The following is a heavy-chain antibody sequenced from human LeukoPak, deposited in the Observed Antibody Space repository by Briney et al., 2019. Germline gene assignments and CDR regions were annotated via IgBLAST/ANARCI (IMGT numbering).Heavy chain of an antibody. Sequence: SETLSLTCAVYGGSFSGYYWSWIRQPPGKGLEWIGEINHSGSTNYNPSLKSRVTISVDTSKNQFSLKLSSVTAADTAVYYCARSAVRFGIDPWGQGTLVTVSS. V-gene: IGHV4-34*01. CDR1: GGSFSGYY. D-gene: IGHD3-10*01. J-gene: IGHJ5*02. CDR3: ARSAVRFGIDP. CDR2: INHSGST.